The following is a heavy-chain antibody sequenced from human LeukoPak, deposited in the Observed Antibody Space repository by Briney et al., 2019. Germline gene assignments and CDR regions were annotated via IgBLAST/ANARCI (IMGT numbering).Heavy chain of an antibody. CDR1: GFTVSSNY. V-gene: IGHV3-66*02. D-gene: IGHD6-13*01. Sequence: GGSLRLSCAASGFTVSSNYMSWVRQAPGKGLDWVSVIFSGGGRNYADSVKGRFTISRDNSKNTLYLQMNSLRAEDTAVYYCARSWRYYYYMDVWGKGTTVTVSS. J-gene: IGHJ6*03. CDR2: IFSGGGR. CDR3: ARSWRYYYYMDV.